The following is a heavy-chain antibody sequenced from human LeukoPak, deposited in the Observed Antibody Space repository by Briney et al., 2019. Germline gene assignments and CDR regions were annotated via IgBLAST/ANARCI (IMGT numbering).Heavy chain of an antibody. V-gene: IGHV3-53*01. D-gene: IGHD5-12*01. CDR3: WLHYGLDV. CDR2: IHSGGGT. J-gene: IGHJ6*02. Sequence: GGSLRLSCAASGFTVGTNYMSWVRQAPGKGLEWVSVIHSGGGTYYADSVKGRFTISRDNSKNTLHLQMNSPRTEDTAVYYCWLHYGLDVWGQGTTVTVSS. CDR1: GFTVGTNY.